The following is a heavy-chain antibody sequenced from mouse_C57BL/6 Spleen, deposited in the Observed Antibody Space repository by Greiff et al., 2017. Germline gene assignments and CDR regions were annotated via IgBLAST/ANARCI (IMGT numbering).Heavy chain of an antibody. D-gene: IGHD1-1*01. J-gene: IGHJ3*01. CDR2: IDPSDSET. Sequence: QVQLKQPGAELVRPGSSVKLSCKASGYTFTSYWMHWVKQRPIQGLEWIGNIDPSDSETHYNQKFKDKATLTVDKSSNTAYMQLSSLTSEDSTVYYWERTGIGYGSRSAWFAYWGQGTLVTVSA. CDR1: GYTFTSYW. V-gene: IGHV1-52*01. CDR3: ERTGIGYGSRSAWFAY.